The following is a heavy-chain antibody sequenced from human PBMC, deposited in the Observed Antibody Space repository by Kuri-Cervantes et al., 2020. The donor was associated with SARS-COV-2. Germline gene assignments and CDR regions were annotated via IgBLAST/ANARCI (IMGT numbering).Heavy chain of an antibody. Sequence: GESLKISFAASGFTFSSYWMSWVRQAPGTGLEWVANIKQVGSEKYYVDSVKGRFTISRDDAKNSLYLQMNSLRAEDAAVYYCARDRGDAFDIWGQGTMVTVSS. CDR3: ARDRGDAFDI. CDR2: IKQVGSEK. CDR1: GFTFSSYW. V-gene: IGHV3-7*01. J-gene: IGHJ3*02.